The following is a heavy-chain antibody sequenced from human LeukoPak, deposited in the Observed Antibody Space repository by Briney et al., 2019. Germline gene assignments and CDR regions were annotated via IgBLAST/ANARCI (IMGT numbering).Heavy chain of an antibody. J-gene: IGHJ3*02. CDR3: ARVMERRLAPDAFDI. CDR2: IKQDGSEE. D-gene: IGHD2-8*01. CDR1: GFTFSGYW. V-gene: IGHV3-7*03. Sequence: GGPLRLSCAASGFTFSGYWMSWVRQPPGKGLEWVANIKQDGSEEYYVDSVKGRFTISRDNAKNSLYLQMNSLRAEDTAVYYCARVMERRLAPDAFDIWGQGTMVTVSS.